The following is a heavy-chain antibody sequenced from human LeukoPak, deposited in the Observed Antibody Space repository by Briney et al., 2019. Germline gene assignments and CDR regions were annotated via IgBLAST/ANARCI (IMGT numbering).Heavy chain of an antibody. Sequence: GGSLRLSCAASGFTFSTFAMIWVRQPPGKGLEWVSSIFPSGGEIHYADSVRGRFTISRDNAKNTLYLQMNSLRAEDTAVYYCVRDPRFSENFDYWGQGTLVTVSS. V-gene: IGHV3-23*01. CDR1: GFTFSTFA. CDR2: IFPSGGEI. J-gene: IGHJ4*02. D-gene: IGHD3-10*01. CDR3: VRDPRFSENFDY.